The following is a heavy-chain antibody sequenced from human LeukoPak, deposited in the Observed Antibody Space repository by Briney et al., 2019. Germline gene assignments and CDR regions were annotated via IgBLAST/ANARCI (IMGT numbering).Heavy chain of an antibody. Sequence: GGSLRLSCAASGLTFSNYWMTWVRQAPGKGLEWVADIKEDGSEKYYVDSVKGRFTISRDNAKNSLFLQMDSLRSEDTAVYYCVKEGFDSWGQGTLVTVSS. V-gene: IGHV3-7*03. CDR3: VKEGFDS. CDR1: GLTFSNYW. J-gene: IGHJ4*02. CDR2: IKEDGSEK.